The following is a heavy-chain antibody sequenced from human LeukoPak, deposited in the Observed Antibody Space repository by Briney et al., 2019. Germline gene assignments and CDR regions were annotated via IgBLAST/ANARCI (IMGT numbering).Heavy chain of an antibody. J-gene: IGHJ6*02. V-gene: IGHV3-49*04. CDR3: TRGPTQQWLYYGMDA. D-gene: IGHD5-18*01. CDR2: IRSKSYGGTT. CDR1: GFTFGDHA. Sequence: GGSLRLSCTAFGFTFGDHAMSWVRQAPGKGLEWVGFIRSKSYGGTTEYAASVKGRFTISRDDSQGIAYLQMNSLKTEDTALYYCTRGPTQQWLYYGMDAWGQGTTVTVSS.